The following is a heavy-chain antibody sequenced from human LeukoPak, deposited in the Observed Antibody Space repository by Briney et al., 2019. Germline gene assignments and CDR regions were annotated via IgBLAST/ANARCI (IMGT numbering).Heavy chain of an antibody. D-gene: IGHD3-22*01. V-gene: IGHV4-61*01. J-gene: IGHJ4*02. Sequence: PSETLSLTCTVSGGSVSSGNYYWNWIRQPPGKGLEWTAYIYYSGSTNYNPSLKSRVTISVDSSKNQFSLKLSSVTAADSAVYYCARDSSGYGNVDSWGQGTLVTVSS. CDR2: IYYSGST. CDR1: GGSVSSGNYY. CDR3: ARDSSGYGNVDS.